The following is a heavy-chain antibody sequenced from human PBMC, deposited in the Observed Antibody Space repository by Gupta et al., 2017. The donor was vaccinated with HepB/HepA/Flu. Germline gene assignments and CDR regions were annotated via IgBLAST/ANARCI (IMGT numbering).Heavy chain of an antibody. CDR1: GFKFDDYS. V-gene: IGHV3-9*01. Sequence: EVQLVESGGGLVQPGRSLRLSCVASGFKFDDYSMHWVRQSPGKGLKWVSGITSKDGGEGYADSVKGRFSISRDNAKNFLFLQMKSLGSEDTATYYWVKGDYNTRTFDYWGQGTLVTVS. J-gene: IGHJ4*02. CDR3: VKGDYNTRTFDY. CDR2: ITSKDGGE. D-gene: IGHD4-11*01.